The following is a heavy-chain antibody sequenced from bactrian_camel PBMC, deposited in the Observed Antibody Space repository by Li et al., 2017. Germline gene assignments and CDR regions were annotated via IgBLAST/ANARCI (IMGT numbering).Heavy chain of an antibody. J-gene: IGHJ4*01. V-gene: IGHV3S63*01. Sequence: HVQLVESGGDSVQAGGSLRLSCVASGYGYLDNSMCVSWFRQRPGKEREGVSALVTKGTARGTTYYGDSVKGRFTPSQLNADTVYLEMNTLKPEDTAIYTCAAGRLPLTPGNRWTWSNPLEYSYWGQGTQVTVS. D-gene: IGHD6*01. CDR1: GYGYLDNSMC. CDR3: AAGRLPLTPGNRWTWSNPLEYSY. CDR2: TKGTARGTT.